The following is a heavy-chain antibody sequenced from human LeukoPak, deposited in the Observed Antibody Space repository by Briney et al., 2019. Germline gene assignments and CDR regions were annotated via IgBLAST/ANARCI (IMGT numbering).Heavy chain of an antibody. CDR3: ARYTGGGYGRYYFDY. CDR2: RNTGGSA. J-gene: IGHJ4*02. D-gene: IGHD5-18*01. Sequence: KPSETLSLSCTVSGGSISSTTHFWSWVRQPAGKGLEWIGRRNTGGSASYNPSLRSRVTISVDTSKNQFSLKLDSVTAADTAVYYCARYTGGGYGRYYFDYWGQGTLVTVSS. V-gene: IGHV4-61*02. CDR1: GGSISSTTHF.